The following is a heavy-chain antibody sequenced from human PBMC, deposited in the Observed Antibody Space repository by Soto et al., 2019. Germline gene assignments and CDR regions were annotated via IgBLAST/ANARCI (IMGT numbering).Heavy chain of an antibody. D-gene: IGHD3-3*01. CDR2: INHSGST. J-gene: IGHJ6*02. Sequence: SETLSLTCAVYGGSFSDYYWSWIRQPPGKGLEWIGEINHSGSTNYNPSLKSRVTISVDTSKNQFSLKLSSVTAADTAVYYCASASITIFGVVKYGMDVWGQGTTVTVSS. CDR3: ASASITIFGVVKYGMDV. V-gene: IGHV4-34*01. CDR1: GGSFSDYY.